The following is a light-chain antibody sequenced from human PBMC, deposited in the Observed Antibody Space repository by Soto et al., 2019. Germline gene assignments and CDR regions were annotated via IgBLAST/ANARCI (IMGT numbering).Light chain of an antibody. CDR1: ASDVGGYSY. J-gene: IGLJ1*01. CDR3: CAYAGSQTYV. CDR2: DVS. V-gene: IGLV2-11*01. Sequence: QSALTQPRSVSGSPGQSVTISCTGTASDVGGYSYVSWYQQHPGKVPKLIIYDVSKWPSGVPDRFSGSKSGNTASLTISGLQAEDEGDYYCCAYAGSQTYVFGAGTKLTAL.